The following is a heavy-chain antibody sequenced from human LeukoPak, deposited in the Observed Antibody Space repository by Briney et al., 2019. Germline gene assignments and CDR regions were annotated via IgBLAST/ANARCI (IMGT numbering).Heavy chain of an antibody. J-gene: IGHJ4*02. D-gene: IGHD7-27*01. CDR2: ISYEGSNK. V-gene: IGHV3-30-3*01. CDR3: ARDGNWGPYYFDY. CDR1: GFTFSSYA. Sequence: GGSLRLSCAASGFTFSSYAMHWVRQAPGKGLEWVAVISYEGSNKYYADSVKGRFTISRDNSKNTLYLQMNSLRAEDTAVYYCARDGNWGPYYFDYWGQGTLVTVSS.